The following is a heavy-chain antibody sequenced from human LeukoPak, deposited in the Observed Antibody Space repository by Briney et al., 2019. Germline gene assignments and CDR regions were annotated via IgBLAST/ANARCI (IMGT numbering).Heavy chain of an antibody. CDR2: ISAYNGNT. J-gene: IGHJ4*02. V-gene: IGHV1-18*01. CDR1: GYTFTSHG. D-gene: IGHD3-22*01. CDR3: ARSAINYYDSSGRTDY. Sequence: ASVKVSCKASGYTFTSHGISWVRQAPGQGLEWMGWISAYNGNTNYAQKLQGRVTMTTDTSTSTAYMELRSLRSDDTAVYYCARSAINYYDSSGRTDYWGQGTLVAVSS.